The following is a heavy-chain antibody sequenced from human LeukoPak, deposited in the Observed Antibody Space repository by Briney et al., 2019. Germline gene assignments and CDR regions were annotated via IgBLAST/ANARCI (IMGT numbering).Heavy chain of an antibody. D-gene: IGHD6-13*01. J-gene: IGHJ6*03. CDR3: ASERQSNSWSGVSYYMDV. Sequence: SETLSLTCTVSGGSISSTNYYWGWIRQPPGKGLEWIGSIYYRGSTYYNPSLQSRVTISVGTSKNQFSLKLSSVTAADTAVYYCASERQSNSWSGVSYYMDVWGKGTTVTVSS. V-gene: IGHV4-39*07. CDR1: GGSISSTNYY. CDR2: IYYRGST.